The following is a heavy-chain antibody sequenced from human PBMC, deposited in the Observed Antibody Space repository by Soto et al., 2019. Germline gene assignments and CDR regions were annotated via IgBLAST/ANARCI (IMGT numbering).Heavy chain of an antibody. Sequence: PXEPLTMLKKGSGYRFTNYCIRWVRQMPGKGLEWMGRIDPSDSYTNYSPSFQGHVTISADKSISTAYLQWSSLKASDTAMYYCARHPKLGIYDYYGMDVWAKGPRTPAP. CDR1: GYRFTNYC. V-gene: IGHV5-10-1*01. CDR3: ARHPKLGIYDYYGMDV. CDR2: IDPSDSYT. D-gene: IGHD3-16*01. J-gene: IGHJ6*02.